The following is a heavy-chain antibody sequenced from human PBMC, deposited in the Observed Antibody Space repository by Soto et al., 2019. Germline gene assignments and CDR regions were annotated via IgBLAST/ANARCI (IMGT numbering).Heavy chain of an antibody. Sequence: SETLSLTCTVSGGSISSSSYYWGWIRQPPGKGLEWIGSIYYSGSTYYNPSLKSRVTISVDTSKNQFSLKLSSVTAADTAVYYCARRAGCSGGSCYDIYWFDPWGQGTLVTSPQ. V-gene: IGHV4-39*01. CDR2: IYYSGST. CDR1: GGSISSSSYY. CDR3: ARRAGCSGGSCYDIYWFDP. D-gene: IGHD2-15*01. J-gene: IGHJ5*02.